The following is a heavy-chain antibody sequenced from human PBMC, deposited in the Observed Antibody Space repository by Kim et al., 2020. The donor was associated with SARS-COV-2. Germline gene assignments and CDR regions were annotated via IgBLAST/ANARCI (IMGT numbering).Heavy chain of an antibody. CDR1: GGSITRYY. J-gene: IGHJ5*01. CDR3: ARANVFPNWFDS. CDR2: IYYTGNT. Sequence: SETLSLTCTVSGGSITRYYWTWIRQPPGKGLEWIGYIYYTGNTNYNPSLKSRVTMSIATSKNQFSLGLSSVTAADTAVYYCARANVFPNWFDSWGQGTLVNVSS. V-gene: IGHV4-59*13. D-gene: IGHD3-10*02.